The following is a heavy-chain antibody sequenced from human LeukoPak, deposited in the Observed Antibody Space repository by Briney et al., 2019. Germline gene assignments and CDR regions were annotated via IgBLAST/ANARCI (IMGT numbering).Heavy chain of an antibody. Sequence: GSLRLSCAASGFTLSSYWMHWVRQAPGKGLVWVSRIYSDGSSTNYADSVKGRFTISRDNAKNTLYLQMNSLRAEDTAVYYCARDRSSLGLWFGELRNWGQGTLVTVSS. CDR2: IYSDGSST. CDR3: ARDRSSLGLWFGELRN. V-gene: IGHV3-74*01. J-gene: IGHJ4*02. CDR1: GFTLSSYW. D-gene: IGHD3-10*01.